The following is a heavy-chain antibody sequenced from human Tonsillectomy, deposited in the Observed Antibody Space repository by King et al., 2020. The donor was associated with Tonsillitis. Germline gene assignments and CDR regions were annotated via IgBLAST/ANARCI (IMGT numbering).Heavy chain of an antibody. CDR1: GYIFNDYY. CDR3: TRDNYVLGNDC. D-gene: IGHD3-10*02. CDR2: INPNTGAT. V-gene: IGHV1-2*02. Sequence: VQLVESGAEVKKPGASVKVSCKASGYIFNDYYMHWVQQAPGQGLEWKGWINPNTGATSYAQKFQGRVTMTRDTSISTAYMELSRLTSDDTAVYYCTRDNYVLGNDCWGQGTLVTVSS. J-gene: IGHJ4*02.